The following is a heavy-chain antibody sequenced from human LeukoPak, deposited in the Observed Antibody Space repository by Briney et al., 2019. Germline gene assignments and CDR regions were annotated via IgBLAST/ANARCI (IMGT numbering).Heavy chain of an antibody. Sequence: GGSLRLSCAASGFTFDDYAMHWVRQAPGKGLEWVSGISWNSGSIGYADSVKGRLTISRDNAKNSLYLQMNSLRAEDTALYYCAKDIEYSSSCWGQGTLVTVSS. D-gene: IGHD6-6*01. V-gene: IGHV3-9*01. J-gene: IGHJ4*02. CDR1: GFTFDDYA. CDR3: AKDIEYSSSC. CDR2: ISWNSGSI.